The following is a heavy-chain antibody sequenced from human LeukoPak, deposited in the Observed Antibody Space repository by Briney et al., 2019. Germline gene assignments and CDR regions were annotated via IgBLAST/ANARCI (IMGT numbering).Heavy chain of an antibody. CDR3: ARASLPATHFDY. V-gene: IGHV1-2*02. J-gene: IGHJ4*02. D-gene: IGHD2-2*01. CDR2: INPNSGGT. Sequence: ASVKVSCKASGYTFTGYYMHRVRQAPGQGLEWMGWINPNSGGTNYAQKFQGRVTMTRDTSISTAYMELSRLRSDDTAVYYCARASLPATHFDYWGQGTLVTVSS. CDR1: GYTFTGYY.